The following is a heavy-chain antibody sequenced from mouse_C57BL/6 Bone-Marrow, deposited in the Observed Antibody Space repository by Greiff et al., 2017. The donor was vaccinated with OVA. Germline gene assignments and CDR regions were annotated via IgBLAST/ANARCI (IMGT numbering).Heavy chain of an antibody. V-gene: IGHV14-4*01. J-gene: IGHJ2*01. D-gene: IGHD1-1*01. CDR1: GFNIKDDY. CDR2: IDPENGDT. Sequence: EVQLQESGAELVRPWASVKLSCTASGFNIKDDYMHWVKQRPEQGLEWIGWIDPENGDTEYASKFQGKATITADTSSNTAYLQLSSLTSEDTAVYYCTTTVVATPWGQGTTLTVSS. CDR3: TTTVVATP.